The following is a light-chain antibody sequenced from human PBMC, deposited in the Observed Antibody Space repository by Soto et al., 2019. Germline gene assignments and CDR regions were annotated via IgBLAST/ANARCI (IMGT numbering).Light chain of an antibody. CDR1: SSDVGAYNY. V-gene: IGLV2-14*01. CDR3: NSYTSSSTLYV. Sequence: QSALTQAASGSGSPGQSVAISCTGTSSDVGAYNYVSWYQQLPGKAPKLLIYDVSHRPSWVSDRFSGSKSGNTASLTISGLQAEDEGDYYCNSYTSSSTLYVFGTGTKVT. CDR2: DVS. J-gene: IGLJ1*01.